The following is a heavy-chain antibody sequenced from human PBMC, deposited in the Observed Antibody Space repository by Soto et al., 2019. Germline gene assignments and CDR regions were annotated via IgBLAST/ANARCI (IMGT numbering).Heavy chain of an antibody. CDR1: GFSFTNAW. CDR2: IKSKIDGGTT. J-gene: IGHJ4*02. V-gene: IGHV3-15*01. CDR3: TTEATQRFCDGVPCYSLQTNMHDS. Sequence: EVQLVESGGGLVKPGGSLRLSCAASGFSFTNAWMSWVRQAPGKGLDCVGRIKSKIDGGTTDFSAPVKGRFTISRDDSKEKLLLQMSSLKTEDTDVYYCTTEATQRFCDGVPCYSLQTNMHDSWGQGTLVTVSS. D-gene: IGHD2-15*01.